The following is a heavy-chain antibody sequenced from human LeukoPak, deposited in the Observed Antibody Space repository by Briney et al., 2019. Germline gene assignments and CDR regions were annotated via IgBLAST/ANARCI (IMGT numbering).Heavy chain of an antibody. CDR1: GYTFTSYD. V-gene: IGHV1-8*03. CDR2: MNPNSGNT. D-gene: IGHD3-3*01. CDR3: ARNQPMDYDFWSGYYYYYYMDV. Sequence: ASVKASCKASGYTFTSYDINWVRQATGQGLEWMGWMNPNSGNTGYAQKFQGRVTITRNTSISTAYMELGSLRSEDTAVYYCARNQPMDYDFWSGYYYYYYMDVWGKGTTVTVSS. J-gene: IGHJ6*03.